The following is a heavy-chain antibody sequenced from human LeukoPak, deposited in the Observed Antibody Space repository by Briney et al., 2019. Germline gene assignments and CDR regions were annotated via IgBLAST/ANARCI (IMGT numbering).Heavy chain of an antibody. V-gene: IGHV3-48*02. CDR2: ISSSSDTI. Sequence: PGGSLRLSCAASGFTFSSYRMNWVRQAPGKGLEWVSYISSSSDTIRYADSVKGRFTIARDNAKNSLYLQMNSLRDEDTAVYYCARVYDSGSYYPFDPWGQGTLVTVSS. CDR3: ARVYDSGSYYPFDP. D-gene: IGHD3-10*01. CDR1: GFTFSSYR. J-gene: IGHJ5*02.